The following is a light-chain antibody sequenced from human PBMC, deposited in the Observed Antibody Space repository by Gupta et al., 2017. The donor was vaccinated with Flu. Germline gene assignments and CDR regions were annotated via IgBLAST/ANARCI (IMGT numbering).Light chain of an antibody. Sequence: GGNNIGSKNVHWYQQKPSQAPVLVFSDDIDRPSGIPERFSGSNSGNTATLTISRVEAGDGAYYYCQVWDSSSDHVVFGGGTKLTVL. CDR3: QVWDSSSDHVV. CDR2: DDI. V-gene: IGLV3-21*02. CDR1: NIGSKN. J-gene: IGLJ2*01.